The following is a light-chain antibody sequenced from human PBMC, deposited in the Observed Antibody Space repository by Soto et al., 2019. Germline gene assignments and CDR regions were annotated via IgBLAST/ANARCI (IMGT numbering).Light chain of an antibody. CDR2: GAS. CDR1: QSVLYSSNNENY. V-gene: IGKV4-1*01. J-gene: IGKJ5*01. CDR3: QQYGSSGT. Sequence: DIVMTQSPDSLAVSLGERATINCKSSQSVLYSSNNENYLAWYQQKPGQAPRLLIYGASNRATGIPDRFSGSGSGTDFTLTISRLEPEDFAVYYCQQYGSSGTFGQGTRLEIK.